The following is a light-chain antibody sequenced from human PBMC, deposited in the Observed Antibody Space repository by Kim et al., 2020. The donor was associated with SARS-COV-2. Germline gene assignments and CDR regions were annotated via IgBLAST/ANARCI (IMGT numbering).Light chain of an antibody. J-gene: IGLJ1*01. V-gene: IGLV2-14*03. CDR1: ASGIGCYKY. CDR3: SSYADGNRYV. Sequence: GRSITISCTGTASGIGCYKYVSWYQQHPGKAPKLLIFDINERPSGISNRFSGSKSGNTASLTISSLQAEDEADYYCSSYADGNRYVFGTGTKVTVL. CDR2: DIN.